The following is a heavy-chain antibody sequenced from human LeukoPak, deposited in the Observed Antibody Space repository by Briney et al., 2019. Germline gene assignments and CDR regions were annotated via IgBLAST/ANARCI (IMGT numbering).Heavy chain of an antibody. Sequence: SETLSLTCTVSGGSIGSDDYYWSWIRQPPGKGLEWIGYIYNSGGINYNPSLKSRVAISVDTSKNQFSLKLNSVTAADTAVYYCARTSGYTYFDYWGQGTLVTVSS. CDR1: GGSIGSDDYY. J-gene: IGHJ4*02. CDR2: IYNSGGI. V-gene: IGHV4-61*08. CDR3: ARTSGYTYFDY. D-gene: IGHD5-12*01.